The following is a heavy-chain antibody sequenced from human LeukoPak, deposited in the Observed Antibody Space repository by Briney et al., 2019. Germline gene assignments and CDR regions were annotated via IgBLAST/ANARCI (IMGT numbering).Heavy chain of an antibody. J-gene: IGHJ4*02. V-gene: IGHV1-69*05. D-gene: IGHD3-22*01. CDR1: EGTFSSYA. CDR3: AGDSSGYYFDY. CDR2: IIPIFGTA. Sequence: SVKVSCKASEGTFSSYAISWVRQAPGQGLEWMGRIIPIFGTANYAQKFQGRVTITTDESTSTAYMELSSLRSEDTAVYYCAGDSSGYYFDYWGQGTLVTVSS.